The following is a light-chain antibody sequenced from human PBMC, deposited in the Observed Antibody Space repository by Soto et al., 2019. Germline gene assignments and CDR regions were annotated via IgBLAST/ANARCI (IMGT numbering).Light chain of an antibody. Sequence: ENQMAQSPSSLSASVGDRVTITCRASQSISSYLNWYQQKPGKAPKLLIYAASSLQSGVPSRFSGSGSGTDFTLTISSLQPEDFATYYCQQSYSTPLTFGGGTKVDIK. CDR1: QSISSY. J-gene: IGKJ4*01. CDR2: AAS. CDR3: QQSYSTPLT. V-gene: IGKV1-39*01.